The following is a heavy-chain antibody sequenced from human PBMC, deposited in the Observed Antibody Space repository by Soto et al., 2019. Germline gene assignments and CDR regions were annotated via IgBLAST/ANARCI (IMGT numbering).Heavy chain of an antibody. V-gene: IGHV4-31*03. D-gene: IGHD4-4*01. Sequence: SETLSLTCTVSGGSISSGGYYWSWIRQHPGKGLEWIGYIYYSGSTYYNPSLKSRVTISVDTSKNQFSLKLSSVTAADTAVYYCARAHIKGSYSNYVVPYDYWGQGTLVTVSS. CDR2: IYYSGST. CDR1: GGSISSGGYY. CDR3: ARAHIKGSYSNYVVPYDY. J-gene: IGHJ4*02.